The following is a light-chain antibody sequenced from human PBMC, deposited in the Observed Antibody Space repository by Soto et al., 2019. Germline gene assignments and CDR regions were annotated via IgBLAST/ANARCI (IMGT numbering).Light chain of an antibody. J-gene: IGLJ3*02. CDR2: EVN. Sequence: QSVLTQPASVSGSPGQSITISCTGTSSDVGAYNHVSWYQQHPGKVPKVMIYEVNNRPSGVSNRFSASKSGNTAPLTISGLQAEDEATYYCSSFTSGGTWVFGGGTKLTVL. V-gene: IGLV2-14*03. CDR1: SSDVGAYNH. CDR3: SSFTSGGTWV.